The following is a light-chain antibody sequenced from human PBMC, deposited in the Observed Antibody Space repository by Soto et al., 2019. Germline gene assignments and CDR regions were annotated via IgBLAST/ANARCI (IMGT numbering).Light chain of an antibody. CDR2: TAS. J-gene: IGKJ2*01. CDR1: QSIGKY. Sequence: DIQMTQSPSSLSASVGDRVTITCRASQSIGKYLNWYQQKPGKAPKLLIFTASSLQRGVPSRFSGSGSGTHLTLTISSLQPEDFATYFCQQSDTTPPTFGQGTKVDIK. CDR3: QQSDTTPPT. V-gene: IGKV1-39*01.